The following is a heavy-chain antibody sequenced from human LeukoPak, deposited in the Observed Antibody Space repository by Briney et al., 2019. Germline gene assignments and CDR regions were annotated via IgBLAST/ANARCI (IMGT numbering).Heavy chain of an antibody. V-gene: IGHV3-74*01. Sequence: GGSLRLSCAASGFTFSSCSMHWVRQAPGKGLVWVSRIKGDGSSISYADSVKGRFAIFRDNAKNTLFLQMDSLRAEDTAVYYCVRGTIAAAGIDYWGQGTLVTVSS. CDR1: GFTFSSCS. CDR3: VRGTIAAAGIDY. CDR2: IKGDGSSI. D-gene: IGHD6-13*01. J-gene: IGHJ4*02.